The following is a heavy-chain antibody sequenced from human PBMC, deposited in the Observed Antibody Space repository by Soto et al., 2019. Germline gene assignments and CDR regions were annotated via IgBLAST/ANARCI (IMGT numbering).Heavy chain of an antibody. CDR3: ASRRGVSAMVFDN. Sequence: SETLSLTCTVSGGSIRSSTHYWGWIRQPPGRGLEWIGSIFYSGSTYYSPSLKSRVTISVDTSTNQFSLKVSSVTAEDTAVYYCASRRGVSAMVFDNWGQGALVTVSS. V-gene: IGHV4-39*01. D-gene: IGHD5-18*01. CDR2: IFYSGST. J-gene: IGHJ4*02. CDR1: GGSIRSSTHY.